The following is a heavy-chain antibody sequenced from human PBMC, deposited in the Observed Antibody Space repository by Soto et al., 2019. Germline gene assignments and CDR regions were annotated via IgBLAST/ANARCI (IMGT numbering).Heavy chain of an antibody. CDR1: GGTFSSYA. CDR3: ARDSRIAVAGTSHYYYYGMDV. CDR2: IIPIFGTA. V-gene: IGHV1-69*13. D-gene: IGHD6-19*01. Sequence: SVKVSCKASGGTFSSYAISWVRQAPGQGLEWMGGIIPIFGTANYAQKFQGRVTITADESTSTAYMELSSLRSEDTAVYYCARDSRIAVAGTSHYYYYGMDVWGQGTTVTVSS. J-gene: IGHJ6*02.